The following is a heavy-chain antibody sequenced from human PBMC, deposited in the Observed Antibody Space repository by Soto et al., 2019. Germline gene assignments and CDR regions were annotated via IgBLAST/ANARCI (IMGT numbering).Heavy chain of an antibody. D-gene: IGHD2-8*02. Sequence: GASLQLSYNASAFRLSRHWISWGRQMPGKGLEWMGRIDPMDSQTRYNPSFEGHVVMSVDKSINISYLQWSALEASDTALYVCSLNDTSGGRFDVLDFCGQGTSVTGS. CDR2: IDPMDSQT. V-gene: IGHV5-10-1*01. CDR1: AFRLSRHW. J-gene: IGHJ4*02. CDR3: SLNDTSGGRFDVLDF.